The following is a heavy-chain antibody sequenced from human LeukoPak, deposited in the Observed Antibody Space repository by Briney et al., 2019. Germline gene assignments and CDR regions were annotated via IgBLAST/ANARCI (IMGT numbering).Heavy chain of an antibody. V-gene: IGHV4-61*01. D-gene: IGHD6-13*01. CDR2: IYYSGST. Sequence: SETLSLTCTVSDGSVSSGSYYWSWIRQPPGKGLVWIGYIYYSGSTNYNPSLKSRVTISVDTSKNQFSLKLSSVTAADTAVYYCARAKGNSWYPYYFDYWGQRTLVTVSS. CDR3: ARAKGNSWYPYYFDY. J-gene: IGHJ4*02. CDR1: DGSVSSGSYY.